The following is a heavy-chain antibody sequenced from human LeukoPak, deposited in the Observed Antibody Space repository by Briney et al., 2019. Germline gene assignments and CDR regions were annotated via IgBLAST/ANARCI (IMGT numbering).Heavy chain of an antibody. Sequence: ASVKVSCKASGYTFTSYGISWVRQAPGQGLEWMGWISAYNGNTNYAQKLQGRVTMTTDTSTSTAYMELRSLRSDDTAVYYCARDYLVYCGGHCYSGYDYWGQGTLVTVSS. D-gene: IGHD2-21*02. V-gene: IGHV1-18*01. CDR2: ISAYNGNT. CDR3: ARDYLVYCGGHCYSGYDY. CDR1: GYTFTSYG. J-gene: IGHJ4*02.